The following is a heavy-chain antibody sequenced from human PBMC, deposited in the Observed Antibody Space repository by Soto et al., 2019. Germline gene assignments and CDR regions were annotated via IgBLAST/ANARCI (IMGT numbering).Heavy chain of an antibody. CDR3: ARDHGYYDSSGYPYYFDY. CDR1: GYTFTSYG. D-gene: IGHD3-22*01. V-gene: IGHV1-18*04. Sequence: QVQLVQSGAEVKKPGASVKVSCKASGYTFTSYGISWVRQAPGQGLEWMGWISAYNGNTNYAQKLQGRVTMTTDTSTSTAYMELRSLRSDDTAVYYCARDHGYYDSSGYPYYFDYWGQGTLVTVSS. J-gene: IGHJ4*02. CDR2: ISAYNGNT.